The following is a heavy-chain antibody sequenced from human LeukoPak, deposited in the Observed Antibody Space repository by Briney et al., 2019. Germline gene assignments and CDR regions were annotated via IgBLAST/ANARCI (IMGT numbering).Heavy chain of an antibody. Sequence: SQTLSLTCAISGDSVSSKTAAWNWVRQSPLRGLEWLGRTFYRSKWDTEYAASVKGRITIKADTSKNQFSLQLNSVTLEDTAVYFCASDGTPINTMLDSWGQGILVTVSS. CDR1: GDSVSSKTAA. J-gene: IGHJ4*02. V-gene: IGHV6-1*01. CDR2: TFYRSKWDT. CDR3: ASDGTPINTMLDS. D-gene: IGHD5-24*01.